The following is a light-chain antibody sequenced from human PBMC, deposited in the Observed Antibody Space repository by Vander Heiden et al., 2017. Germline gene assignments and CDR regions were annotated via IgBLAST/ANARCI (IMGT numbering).Light chain of an antibody. CDR3: QQSDSTPRT. CDR2: AAS. V-gene: IGKV1-39*01. CDR1: QSISSY. Sequence: DIEMTQSPSSLSASVGDRVTITCRASQSISSYLNSYQQKLWKAPKLLIYAASSLQSGVPSRFRPTGSGTDFTLTMRSLQPEDLTTYYCQQSDSTPRTFGQGTKVQMK. J-gene: IGKJ1*01.